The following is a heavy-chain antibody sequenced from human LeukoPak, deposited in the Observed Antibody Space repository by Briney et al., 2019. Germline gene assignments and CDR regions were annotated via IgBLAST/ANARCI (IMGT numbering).Heavy chain of an antibody. D-gene: IGHD2-15*01. CDR2: IYYSGST. CDR1: GGSMSSGGYY. CDR3: ARDAVACSGGGCYSG. J-gene: IGHJ4*02. V-gene: IGHV4-31*03. Sequence: SQTLSFTCTVSGGSMSSGGYYWSWIRQHPGKGLEWIGYIYYSGSTDYNPSLRSRVTISVDTSKNQFSLNLSSVTAADTAIYYCARDAVACSGGGCYSGWGQGTLVTVSS.